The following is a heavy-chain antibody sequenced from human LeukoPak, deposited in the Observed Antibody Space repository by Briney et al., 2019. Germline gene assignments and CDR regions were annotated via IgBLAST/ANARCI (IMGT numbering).Heavy chain of an antibody. CDR1: GYTFTSYY. D-gene: IGHD3-10*01. CDR2: INSSGGST. CDR3: ARGVLLWFGELGYFDY. Sequence: PVASVKVSCKASGYTFTSYYMHWVRQAPGQGLEWMGIINSSGGSTSYAQKFQGRATMTRDTSTSTVYMELSSLRSEDTAVYYCARGVLLWFGELGYFDYWGQGTLVTVSS. V-gene: IGHV1-46*01. J-gene: IGHJ4*02.